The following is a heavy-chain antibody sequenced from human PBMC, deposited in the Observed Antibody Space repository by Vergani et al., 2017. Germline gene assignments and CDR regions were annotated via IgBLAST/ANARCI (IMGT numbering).Heavy chain of an antibody. J-gene: IGHJ4*02. CDR1: EYSFIGYY. D-gene: IGHD1-26*01. CDR3: ARDGSSYDPRFDY. Sequence: QVQLVQSGAEVRKPGASVTVSCKTSEYSFIGYYIHWVRQAPGQGLEWMGRINPKTGDTIYAQSFQDRVSMTRETSITTAYMELRRLRSDDTAVYYCARDGSSYDPRFDYWGQGTLVTVSS. V-gene: IGHV1-2*02. CDR2: INPKTGDT.